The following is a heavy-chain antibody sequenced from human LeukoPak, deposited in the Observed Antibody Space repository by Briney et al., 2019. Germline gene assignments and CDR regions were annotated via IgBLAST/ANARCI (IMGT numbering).Heavy chain of an antibody. CDR1: GYTFTGYY. Sequence: ASVKVSCKASGYTFTGYYMHWVRQAPGQGLEWMGWINPNSGNTDYAQKFQGWVTMARDTSISTAHMELSRLKSDDTAVYYCARGGPGRSFDYWGQGTLVTVSS. V-gene: IGHV1-2*04. CDR3: ARGGPGRSFDY. CDR2: INPNSGNT. J-gene: IGHJ4*02.